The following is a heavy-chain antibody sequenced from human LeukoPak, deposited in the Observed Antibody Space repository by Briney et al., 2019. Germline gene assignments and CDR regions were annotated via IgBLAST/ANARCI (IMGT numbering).Heavy chain of an antibody. D-gene: IGHD3-3*02. CDR1: GGSISRYY. V-gene: IGHV4-59*01. Sequence: IPSETLSLTCTVSGGSISRYYWSWIRQPPGKGLEWIGYIYYSGSTNYNPSLKSRVTISVDTSKNQFSLKLSSVTAADTAVYYCARVLLEGPYYYYMDVWGKGTTVTVSS. CDR3: ARVLLEGPYYYYMDV. CDR2: IYYSGST. J-gene: IGHJ6*03.